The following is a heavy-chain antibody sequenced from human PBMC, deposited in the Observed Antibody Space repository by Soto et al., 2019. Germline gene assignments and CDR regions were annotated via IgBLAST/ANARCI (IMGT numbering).Heavy chain of an antibody. V-gene: IGHV3-7*01. J-gene: IGHJ6*02. D-gene: IGHD5-12*01. Sequence: GGSLRLSCAASGFTFSSYWMSWVRQAPGKGLEWVANIKQDGSEKYYVDSVRGRFTISRDNAKNSLYLQMNSLRAEDTAVYYCARDPNIVATMGSIYYYYGMDVWGQGTTVTVSS. CDR2: IKQDGSEK. CDR1: GFTFSSYW. CDR3: ARDPNIVATMGSIYYYYGMDV.